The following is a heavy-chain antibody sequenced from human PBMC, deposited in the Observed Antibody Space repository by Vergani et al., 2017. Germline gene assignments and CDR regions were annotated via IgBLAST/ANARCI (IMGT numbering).Heavy chain of an antibody. V-gene: IGHV3-23*01. D-gene: IGHD2-15*01. CDR1: GFTFSSYA. CDR2: ISGSGGST. J-gene: IGHJ1*01. CDR3: ARDPDNCSGGSCYDAEYFQH. Sequence: EVQLLESGGGLVQPGGSLRLSCAASGFTFSSYAMSWVRQAPGKGLEWVSAISGSGGSTYYADSVKGRFTISRDNSKNTLYLQMNSLRAEDTAVYYCARDPDNCSGGSCYDAEYFQHWGQGTMVTVSS.